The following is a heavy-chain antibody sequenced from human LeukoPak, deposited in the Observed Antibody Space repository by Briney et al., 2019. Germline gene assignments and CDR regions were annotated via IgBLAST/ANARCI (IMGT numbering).Heavy chain of an antibody. CDR2: ISYDGSNK. D-gene: IGHD6-19*01. CDR3: ARGGSGWDAAFDI. J-gene: IGHJ3*02. Sequence: PGGSLRLSCAASGFIFSSYAMHWVRQAPGKGLEWVAVISYDGSNKYYADSVKGRFTISRDNSRNTLYLQMNSLRAEDTAVYYCARGGSGWDAAFDIWGQGTMVTVSS. CDR1: GFIFSSYA. V-gene: IGHV3-30-3*01.